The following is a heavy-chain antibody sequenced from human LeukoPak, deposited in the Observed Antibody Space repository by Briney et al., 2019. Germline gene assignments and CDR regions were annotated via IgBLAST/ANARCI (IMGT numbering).Heavy chain of an antibody. D-gene: IGHD3-9*01. V-gene: IGHV3-30*18. CDR1: GFTFSSYG. CDR3: AKRGYDILTGYYPFDY. CDR2: ISYDGSNK. J-gene: IGHJ4*02. Sequence: GGSLRLSCAASGFTFSSYGMHWVRQAPGKGLEWVAVISYDGSNKYYADSVKGRFTISRDNSKNTLYLQMNSLRAEDTAVYYCAKRGYDILTGYYPFDYWGQGTLVTVSS.